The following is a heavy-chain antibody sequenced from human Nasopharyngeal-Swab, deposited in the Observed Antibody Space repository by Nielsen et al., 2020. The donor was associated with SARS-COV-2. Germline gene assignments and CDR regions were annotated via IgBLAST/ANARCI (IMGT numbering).Heavy chain of an antibody. CDR2: ISGSGGST. Sequence: WIRQPPGKGLEWVSAISGSGGSTYYADSVKGRFTISRDNSKNTLYLQMNSLRAEDTAVYYCAKDSSGYYYGTFDYWGQGTLVTVS. D-gene: IGHD3-22*01. CDR3: AKDSSGYYYGTFDY. V-gene: IGHV3-23*01. J-gene: IGHJ4*02.